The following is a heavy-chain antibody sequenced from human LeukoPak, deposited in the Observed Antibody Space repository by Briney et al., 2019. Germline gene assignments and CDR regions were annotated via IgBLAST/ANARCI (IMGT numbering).Heavy chain of an antibody. Sequence: SETLSLTCTVSGGSISSYYWSWIRQPPGKGLEWIGYIYYSGSTNYNPSLKSRVTISVDTSKNQFSLKLSSVTAADTAVYYCARDKVVGTGDAFDIWGQGTMVTVSS. V-gene: IGHV4-59*01. CDR2: IYYSGST. CDR1: GGSISSYY. CDR3: ARDKVVGTGDAFDI. D-gene: IGHD6-19*01. J-gene: IGHJ3*02.